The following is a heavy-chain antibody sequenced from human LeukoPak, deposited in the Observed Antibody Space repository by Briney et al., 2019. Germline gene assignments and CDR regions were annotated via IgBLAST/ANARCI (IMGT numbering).Heavy chain of an antibody. CDR3: TRQLGELLSGTLYYYYLDV. CDR1: GFTFSGSA. V-gene: IGHV3-73*01. Sequence: GGSLRLSCAASGFTFSGSAMHWVRQASGKGLEWVGRIRSKANSYATAYAASLRGRFTISRDDSKNTAYLQMNSLKTEDTAVYYCTRQLGELLSGTLYYYYLDVWGKGTTVTVSS. D-gene: IGHD3-10*01. J-gene: IGHJ6*03. CDR2: IRSKANSYAT.